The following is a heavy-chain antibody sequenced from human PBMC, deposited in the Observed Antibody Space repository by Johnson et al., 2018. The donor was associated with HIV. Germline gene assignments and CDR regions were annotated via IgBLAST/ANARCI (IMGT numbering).Heavy chain of an antibody. CDR2: ISGSGGST. D-gene: IGHD1-26*01. J-gene: IGHJ3*01. CDR1: GFTFSSYA. Sequence: VQLVESGGGLVQPGGSLRLSCAASGFTFSSYAMSWVRQAPGKGLEWVSAISGSGGSTYYADSVKGRFTISRDNSKNTLYLQMMSLRVEDTALYYCVKVGLVGGREGVGALDVWGQVTMVTVSS. V-gene: IGHV3-23*04. CDR3: VKVGLVGGREGVGALDV.